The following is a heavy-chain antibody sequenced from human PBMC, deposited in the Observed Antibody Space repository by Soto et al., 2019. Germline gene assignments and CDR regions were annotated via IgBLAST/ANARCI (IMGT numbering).Heavy chain of an antibody. V-gene: IGHV4-34*01. Sequence: SETLSLTCAVYGGSFSGYYWSWIRQPPGKGLEWIGEINHSGSTNYNPSLKSRVTISVDTSKNQFSLKLSSVTAADTAVYYCAKAHHTIFGVVILDRYMDVWGKGTTVTVSS. D-gene: IGHD3-3*01. CDR1: GGSFSGYY. CDR3: AKAHHTIFGVVILDRYMDV. CDR2: INHSGST. J-gene: IGHJ6*03.